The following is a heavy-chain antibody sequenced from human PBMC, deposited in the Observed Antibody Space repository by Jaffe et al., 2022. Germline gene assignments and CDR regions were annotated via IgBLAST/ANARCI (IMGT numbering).Heavy chain of an antibody. D-gene: IGHD3-16*02. J-gene: IGHJ5*02. Sequence: QITLKESGPTLVKPTQTLTLTCTFSGFSLSTRGVGVGWIRQPPGKALEWLAHIYWNDEKTYSPSLKTRLTITKDTSKNQVVLTMTNMDPVDTGTYYCARRLNQDYRLGINCFDPWGQGTLVAVSS. CDR3: ARRLNQDYRLGINCFDP. V-gene: IGHV2-5*01. CDR1: GFSLSTRGVG. CDR2: IYWNDEK.